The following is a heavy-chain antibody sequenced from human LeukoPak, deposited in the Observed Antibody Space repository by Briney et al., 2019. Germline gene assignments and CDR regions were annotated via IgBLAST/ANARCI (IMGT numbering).Heavy chain of an antibody. CDR3: ARRYYFVSGSYYPFDF. Sequence: SETLSLTCNVSGGSISDNDYSWDWIRQPPGKGLEWMGCIHYSGTTYSDPSLKSRISISVDTSKSQFSLKLRSVTAADTAVYYCARRYYFVSGSYYPFDFWGQGTLVTVSS. CDR2: IHYSGTT. J-gene: IGHJ4*02. V-gene: IGHV4-39*01. D-gene: IGHD3-10*01. CDR1: GGSISDNDYS.